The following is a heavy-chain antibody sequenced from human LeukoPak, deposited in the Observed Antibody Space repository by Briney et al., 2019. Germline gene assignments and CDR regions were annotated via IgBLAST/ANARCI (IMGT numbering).Heavy chain of an antibody. CDR1: GYSFTSYW. D-gene: IGHD4-11*01. CDR2: IYPGDSDT. Sequence: GESLKISCKGSGYSFTSYWIGWVRQMPGKGLELMGIIYPGDSDTRYSPSFQGQVTISADKSISTAYLQWSSLKASDTAMYYCARGRYYSNYVPSSFDPWGQGTLVTVSS. J-gene: IGHJ5*02. CDR3: ARGRYYSNYVPSSFDP. V-gene: IGHV5-51*01.